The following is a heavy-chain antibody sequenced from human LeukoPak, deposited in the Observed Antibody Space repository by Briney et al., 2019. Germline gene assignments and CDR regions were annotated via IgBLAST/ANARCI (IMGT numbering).Heavy chain of an antibody. V-gene: IGHV4-39*02. CDR3: ARRTSGGGLFDY. CDR1: GGSISSSSYY. D-gene: IGHD3-10*01. CDR2: IFYSGDT. Sequence: SQTLSLTCTVSGGSISSSSYYWGWIRQPPGKGLEWIGSIFYSGDTYYNASLKSRVTISVDTSKKHFSLKLTSVTSADTAVYYCARRTSGGGLFDYWGQGTLVTVSS. J-gene: IGHJ4*02.